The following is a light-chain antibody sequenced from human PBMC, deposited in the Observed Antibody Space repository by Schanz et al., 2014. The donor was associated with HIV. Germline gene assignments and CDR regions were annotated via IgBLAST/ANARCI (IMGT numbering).Light chain of an antibody. CDR1: SSDVGGYNF. J-gene: IGLJ2*01. V-gene: IGLV2-8*01. CDR3: SSYGGNNDLV. Sequence: QSALTQPASVSGSPGQSITISCTGTSSDVGGYNFVSWYQQHPGKAPKLIIHDVSTRPSAVPDRFSGSKSGNTASLTVSGLQAEDEADYYCSSYGGNNDLVFGGGTKLTVL. CDR2: DVS.